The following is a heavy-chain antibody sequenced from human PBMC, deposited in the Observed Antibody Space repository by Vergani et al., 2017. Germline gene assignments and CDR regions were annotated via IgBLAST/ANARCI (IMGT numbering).Heavy chain of an antibody. Sequence: EVQMVESGGGLVKPGGSLRLSCVASGFTLSHYSMNWVGQGPGKGLRWVSSISGNNDDVYYADTVNGRFTISRDNAKNSLYLYMSDLRAEDTAVYYCVRDVLVSRTWGQGTLVAVSS. CDR3: VRDVLVSRT. CDR2: ISGNNDDV. D-gene: IGHD2-8*02. CDR1: GFTLSHYS. J-gene: IGHJ3*01. V-gene: IGHV3-21*01.